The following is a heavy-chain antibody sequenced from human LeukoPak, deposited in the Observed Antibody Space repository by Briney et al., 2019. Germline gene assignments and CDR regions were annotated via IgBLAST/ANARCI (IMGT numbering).Heavy chain of an antibody. J-gene: IGHJ4*02. D-gene: IGHD1-26*01. CDR3: SRVSGTYNLGD. Sequence: QAGGSLRLSCAASGFTFSSYAMSWVRQAPGKGLEWVSAISGSGGSTYYADSVKGRFTISRDNSKNTLYLQMNSLKTDDTAVYYCSRVSGTYNLGDWGQGTLVTVSS. CDR2: ISGSGGST. V-gene: IGHV3-23*01. CDR1: GFTFSSYA.